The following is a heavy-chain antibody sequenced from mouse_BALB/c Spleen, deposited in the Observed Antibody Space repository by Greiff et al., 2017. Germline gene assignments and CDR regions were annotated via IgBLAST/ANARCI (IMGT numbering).Heavy chain of an antibody. V-gene: IGHV1-4*01. CDR2: INPSSGYT. Sequence: VKLVESGAELARPGASVKMSCKASGYTFTSYTMHWVKQRPGQGLEWIGYINPSSGYTNYNQKFKDKATLTADKSSSTAYMQLSSLTSEDSAVYYCARDSLRYFDVWGAGTTVTVSS. J-gene: IGHJ1*01. CDR1: GYTFTSYT. D-gene: IGHD2-1*01. CDR3: ARDSLRYFDV.